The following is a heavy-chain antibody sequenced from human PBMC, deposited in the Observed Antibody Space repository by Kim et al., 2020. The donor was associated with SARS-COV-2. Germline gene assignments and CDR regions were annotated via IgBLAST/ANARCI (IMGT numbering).Heavy chain of an antibody. J-gene: IGHJ4*02. CDR3: ARGRYSSSWFFDY. CDR2: IYSGGST. CDR1: GFTVSSNY. V-gene: IGHV3-53*01. Sequence: GGSLRLSCAASGFTVSSNYMSWVRQAPGKGLEWVSLIYSGGSTYYADSVKGRFTISRDNSKNTLYLQINSLRAEDTAVYYCARGRYSSSWFFDYWGQGTLVTVSS. D-gene: IGHD6-13*01.